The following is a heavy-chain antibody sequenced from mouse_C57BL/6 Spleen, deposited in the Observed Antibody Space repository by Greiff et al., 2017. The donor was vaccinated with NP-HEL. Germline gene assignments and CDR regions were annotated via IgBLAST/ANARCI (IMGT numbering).Heavy chain of an antibody. J-gene: IGHJ1*03. CDR3: ARQTAQATYWYFDV. CDR2: IDPSDSYT. CDR1: GYTFTSYW. Sequence: QVQLQQPGAELVMPGASVKLSCKASGYTFTSYWMHWVKQRPGQGLEWIGEIDPSDSYTNYNQKFKGKSTLTVDKSSSTAYMQLSSLTSEDSAVYYCARQTAQATYWYFDVWGTGTTVTVSS. D-gene: IGHD3-2*02. V-gene: IGHV1-69*01.